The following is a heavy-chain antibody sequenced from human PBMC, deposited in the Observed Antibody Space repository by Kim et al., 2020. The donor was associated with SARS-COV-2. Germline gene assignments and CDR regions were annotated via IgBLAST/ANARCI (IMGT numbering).Heavy chain of an antibody. CDR1: GFTVSSNY. CDR3: ARGNKYYYDSSGYWGGYYFDY. V-gene: IGHV3-53*01. D-gene: IGHD3-22*01. CDR2: IYSGGST. Sequence: GGSLRLSCAASGFTVSSNYMSWVRQAPGKGLEWVSVIYSGGSTYYADSVKGRFTISRDNSKNTLYLQMNSLRAEDTAVYYCARGNKYYYDSSGYWGGYYFDYWGQGTLVTVSS. J-gene: IGHJ4*02.